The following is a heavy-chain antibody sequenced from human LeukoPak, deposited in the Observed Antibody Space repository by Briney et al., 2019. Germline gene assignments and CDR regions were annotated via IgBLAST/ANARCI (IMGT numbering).Heavy chain of an antibody. Sequence: GGSLRLSCAASGFTFSRYAMHWVRQAPGKGLEWVAVISYDGSNKYYADSVKGRFTISRDNSKNTLYLQMNSLRAEDTAVYYCARGGRYCSSTSCSDAFDIWGQGTMVTVSS. CDR3: ARGGRYCSSTSCSDAFDI. J-gene: IGHJ3*02. D-gene: IGHD2-2*01. V-gene: IGHV3-30-3*01. CDR1: GFTFSRYA. CDR2: ISYDGSNK.